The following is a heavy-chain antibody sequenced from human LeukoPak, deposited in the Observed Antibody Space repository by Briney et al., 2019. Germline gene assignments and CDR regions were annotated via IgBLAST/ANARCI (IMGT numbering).Heavy chain of an antibody. CDR2: ISGSGGST. CDR3: AKDQGGSPYFDY. Sequence: PGRSLRLSCAASGFTFSSYAMSWVRQAPGKGLEWVSAISGSGGSTYYADSVKGRFTISRDNSKNTLYLQMNSLRAEDTAVYYCAKDQGGSPYFDYWGQGTLVTVSS. CDR1: GFTFSSYA. D-gene: IGHD1-26*01. V-gene: IGHV3-23*01. J-gene: IGHJ4*02.